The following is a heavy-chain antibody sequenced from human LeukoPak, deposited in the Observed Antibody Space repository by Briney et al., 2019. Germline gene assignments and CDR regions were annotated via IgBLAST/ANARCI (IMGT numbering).Heavy chain of an antibody. J-gene: IGHJ4*02. CDR1: GYTFNTYG. V-gene: IGHV1-18*01. CDR2: ISAYSGNT. CDR3: VRDPGSGYDRFDY. Sequence: ASVKVSCKASGYTFNTYGITWVRQGPGQGLEWMGWISAYSGNTNYAQKLQGRVTMTTDTSTSTAYMELRSLRSDDTAVYYCVRDPGSGYDRFDYWGQGTLVTVSS. D-gene: IGHD5-12*01.